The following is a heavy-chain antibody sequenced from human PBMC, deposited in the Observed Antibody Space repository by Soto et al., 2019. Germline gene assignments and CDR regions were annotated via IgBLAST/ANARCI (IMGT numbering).Heavy chain of an antibody. D-gene: IGHD6-13*01. CDR1: GFTFSSYG. CDR3: AKDGGLVGSSWTDS. V-gene: IGHV3-30*18. CDR2: ISYDGSNK. J-gene: IGHJ4*02. Sequence: PGGSLRLSCAASGFTFSSYGMHWVRQAPGKGLEWVAVISYDGSNKYYADSVKGRFTISRDNSKNTLYLQMNSLRAEDTAVYYCAKDGGLVGSSWTDSWGQGTLVTVSS.